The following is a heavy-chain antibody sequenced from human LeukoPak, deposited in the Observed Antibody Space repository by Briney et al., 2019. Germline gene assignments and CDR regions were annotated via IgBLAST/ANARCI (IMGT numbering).Heavy chain of an antibody. Sequence: GGSLRLSCAGSGFTFSSYWMHWVRQAPGKGLVWVSRINSDGSTTSYADSVKGRFTISRDNAKNTLYLQMNSLRAEDTAVYYCAKDRGDTSFDYWGQGTLVTVSS. D-gene: IGHD3-10*01. V-gene: IGHV3-74*01. CDR2: INSDGSTT. CDR3: AKDRGDTSFDY. J-gene: IGHJ4*02. CDR1: GFTFSSYW.